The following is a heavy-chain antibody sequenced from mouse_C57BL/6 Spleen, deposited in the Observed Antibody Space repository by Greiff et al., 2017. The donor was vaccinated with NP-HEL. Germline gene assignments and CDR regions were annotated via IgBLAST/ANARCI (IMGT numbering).Heavy chain of an antibody. V-gene: IGHV1-64*01. CDR3: ARWETVENYFDY. D-gene: IGHD1-1*01. CDR2: IHPNSGST. CDR1: GYTFTSYW. Sequence: QVQLQQSGAELVKPGASVKLSCKASGYTFTSYWMHWVKQRPGQGLEWIGMIHPNSGSTNYNEKFKSKATLTVDKSSSTAYMQLSSLTSEDSAVYYCARWETVENYFDYWGQGTTLTVSS. J-gene: IGHJ2*01.